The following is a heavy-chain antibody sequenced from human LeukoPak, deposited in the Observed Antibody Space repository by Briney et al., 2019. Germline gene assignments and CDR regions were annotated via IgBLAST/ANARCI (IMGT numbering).Heavy chain of an antibody. D-gene: IGHD6-13*01. Sequence: SETLSLTCTVSGGSISSSSYYWGWIRQPPGKGLEWIGSIYYSGSTYYNPSLKSRVTISVDTSKNQFSLKLSSVTAADTAVYYCARVDSSSWYAYYYMDVWGKGTTVTVSS. CDR1: GGSISSSSYY. V-gene: IGHV4-39*07. J-gene: IGHJ6*03. CDR2: IYYSGST. CDR3: ARVDSSSWYAYYYMDV.